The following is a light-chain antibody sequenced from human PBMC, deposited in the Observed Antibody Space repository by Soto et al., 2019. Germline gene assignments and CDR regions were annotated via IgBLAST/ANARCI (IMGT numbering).Light chain of an antibody. CDR2: DVS. CDR1: SSDVGGYNY. J-gene: IGLJ1*01. V-gene: IGLV2-14*01. CDR3: SSYTSSSTYV. Sequence: SVLTQPASEPAPPGQATTTSCPGTSSDVGGYNYVSWYQQHPGKAPKVMIYDVSNRPSGVSNRFSGSKSGNTAFLIIFGLQAEDEADYYCSSYTSSSTYVFGTGTKVTVL.